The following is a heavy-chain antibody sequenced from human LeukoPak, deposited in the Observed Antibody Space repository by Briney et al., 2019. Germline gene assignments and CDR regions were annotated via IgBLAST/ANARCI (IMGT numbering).Heavy chain of an antibody. Sequence: TSQTLSLTCTVSGGSTSSGGYYWSWIRQHPGKGLEWIGYIYYSGSTYYNPSLKSRVTISVDTSKNQFSLKLSSVTAADTAVYYCARDSACSSTSCYREGGVFDPWGQGTLVTVSS. CDR1: GGSTSSGGYY. V-gene: IGHV4-31*03. CDR3: ARDSACSSTSCYREGGVFDP. D-gene: IGHD2-2*01. J-gene: IGHJ5*02. CDR2: IYYSGST.